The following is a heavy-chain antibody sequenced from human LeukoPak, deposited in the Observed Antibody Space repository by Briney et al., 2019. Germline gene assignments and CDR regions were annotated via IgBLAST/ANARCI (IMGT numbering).Heavy chain of an antibody. D-gene: IGHD1-26*01. J-gene: IGHJ4*02. CDR3: ASRYVVGTPMVADY. CDR2: ISSSSSYI. CDR1: GFTFSSYN. Sequence: GGSLRLSCAASGFTFSSYNMNWVRQAPGKGLEWVSSISSSSSYIYYADSVKGRFTMSRDNAKNSLYLQMNSLRAEDTAVYYCASRYVVGTPMVADYWGQGTLVTVSS. V-gene: IGHV3-21*01.